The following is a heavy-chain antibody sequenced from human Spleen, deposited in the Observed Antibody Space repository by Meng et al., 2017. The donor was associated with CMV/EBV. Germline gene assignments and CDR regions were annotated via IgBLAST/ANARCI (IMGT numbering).Heavy chain of an antibody. D-gene: IGHD5-24*01. CDR1: GGTFSSYA. CDR3: ASPGGGGLHLAFQH. V-gene: IGHV1-69*05. Sequence: SVKVSCKASGGTFSSYAISWVRQAPGQGLEWMGGIIPIFGTANYAQKFQGRVTITTDESTSTAYMELSSLRSEDTAVYYGASPGGGGLHLAFQHWGQGTLVTVSS. J-gene: IGHJ1*01. CDR2: IIPIFGTA.